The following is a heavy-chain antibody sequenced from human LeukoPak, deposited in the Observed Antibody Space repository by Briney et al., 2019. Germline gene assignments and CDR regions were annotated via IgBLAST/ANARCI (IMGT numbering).Heavy chain of an antibody. D-gene: IGHD2-2*01. Sequence: ASVKVSCKASAGTFPNYDISWVRQAPGQGLEWMGRFVPSVDVVNYAQKFQGRVTITADESTSTAYMELSSLRSEDTAVYYCAREGGVVVPAAFDYWGQGTLVTVSS. CDR3: AREGGVVVPAAFDY. CDR2: FVPSVDVV. CDR1: AGTFPNYD. V-gene: IGHV1-69*04. J-gene: IGHJ4*02.